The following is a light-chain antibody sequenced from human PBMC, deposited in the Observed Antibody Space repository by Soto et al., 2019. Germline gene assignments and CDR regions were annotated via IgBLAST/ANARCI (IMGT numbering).Light chain of an antibody. CDR3: QQYNNGPPLT. V-gene: IGKV3-15*01. CDR2: GAS. Sequence: DIVMTQSPAPLSVSPGERSPLSCRASQSVSSNLAWYQQKPGQAPRLLIYGASTRATGIPARFSGSGSGTEFTLTISSLQSEDFAVYYCQQYNNGPPLTFGGGTKVEIK. J-gene: IGKJ4*01. CDR1: QSVSSN.